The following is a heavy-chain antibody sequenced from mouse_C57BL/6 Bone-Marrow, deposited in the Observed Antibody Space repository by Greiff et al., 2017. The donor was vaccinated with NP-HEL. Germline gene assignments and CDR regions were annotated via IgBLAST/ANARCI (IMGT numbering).Heavy chain of an antibody. CDR3: ARQGGNYPYYYAMDY. D-gene: IGHD2-1*01. CDR2: ISNLAYSI. CDR1: GFTFSDYG. Sequence: EVHLVESGGGLVQPGGSLKLSCAASGFTFSDYGMAWVRQAPRKGPEWVAFISNLAYSIYYADTVTGRFTISRENAKNTLYLEMSSLRSEDTAMYYCARQGGNYPYYYAMDYWGQGTSVTVSS. J-gene: IGHJ4*01. V-gene: IGHV5-15*01.